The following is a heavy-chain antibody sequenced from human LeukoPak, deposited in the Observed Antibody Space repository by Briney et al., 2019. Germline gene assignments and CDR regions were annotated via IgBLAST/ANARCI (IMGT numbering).Heavy chain of an antibody. CDR2: IYYSGST. V-gene: IGHV4-59*01. CDR1: GGSISSYY. J-gene: IGHJ4*02. CDR3: ARPNYGLDY. D-gene: IGHD4-17*01. Sequence: SETLSLTCTVSGGSISSYYWSWIRQPPAKGLEWIGYIYYSGSTNYNPSLKSRVTISVDTSKNQFSPKLSSVIAADTAVSYFARPNYGLDYWGQESLVTVSS.